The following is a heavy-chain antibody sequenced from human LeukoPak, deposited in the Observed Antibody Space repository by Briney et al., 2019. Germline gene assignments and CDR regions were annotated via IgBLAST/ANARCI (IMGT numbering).Heavy chain of an antibody. J-gene: IGHJ4*02. Sequence: GGSLRLSCAASGFTFNSYGMTWFRQAPGKGLEWVSTINNGGENTHYADSVKGRFTISRDNSKNTLYLQVNSLRAEDTALYYCAIDPADYYETDSLDFWGQGTPVTVSS. CDR2: INNGGENT. D-gene: IGHD3-22*01. CDR1: GFTFNSYG. CDR3: AIDPADYYETDSLDF. V-gene: IGHV3-23*01.